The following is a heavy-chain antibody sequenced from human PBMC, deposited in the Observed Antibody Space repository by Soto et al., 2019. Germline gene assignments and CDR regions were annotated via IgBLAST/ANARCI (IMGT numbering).Heavy chain of an antibody. D-gene: IGHD6-13*01. CDR2: IIPIFGTA. J-gene: IGHJ6*02. Sequence: SVKVSCKASGGTFSSYAISWVRQAPGQGLEWMGGIIPIFGTANYAQKFQGRVTITADESTSTAYMELSSLRSEDTAVYYCARGYSSSWQPPYYYYYYGMDVWGQGTTVTVAS. CDR3: ARGYSSSWQPPYYYYYYGMDV. V-gene: IGHV1-69*13. CDR1: GGTFSSYA.